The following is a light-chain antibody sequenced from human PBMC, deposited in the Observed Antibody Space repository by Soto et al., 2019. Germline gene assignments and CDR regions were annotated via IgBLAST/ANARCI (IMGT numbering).Light chain of an antibody. CDR1: QSISSY. CDR2: AAS. J-gene: IGKJ4*01. Sequence: DIQITHSPSSLSASVIYRVTITSGSCQSISSYLNWYQQKPGKAPKLLIYAASSLQSGVPSRFSGSGSGTDFTLTISSLQPEDFATYYCQQSYSTPLTFGGGTKVDNK. V-gene: IGKV1-39*01. CDR3: QQSYSTPLT.